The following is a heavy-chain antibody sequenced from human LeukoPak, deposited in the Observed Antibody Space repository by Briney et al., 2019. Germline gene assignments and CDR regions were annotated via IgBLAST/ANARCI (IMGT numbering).Heavy chain of an antibody. V-gene: IGHV3-11*01. CDR1: GFTFSDYY. D-gene: IGHD6-13*01. CDR3: AGVGSNWYWLDP. J-gene: IGHJ5*02. CDR2: IADSGTTT. Sequence: NPGGSLRLSCAASGFTFSDYYMTWVRQAPRKGLEWISYIADSGTTTTYADSVKGRFTISRDNAKNSLYLQMNSLRVEDAAMYCCAGVGSNWYWLDPWGEGTLVSVSS.